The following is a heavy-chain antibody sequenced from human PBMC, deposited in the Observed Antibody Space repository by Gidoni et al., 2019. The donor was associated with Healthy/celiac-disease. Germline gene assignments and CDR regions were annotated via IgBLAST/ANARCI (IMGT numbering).Heavy chain of an antibody. J-gene: IGHJ5*02. D-gene: IGHD3-22*01. CDR2: IFSNDEK. Sequence: QVTLKESGPVLVKPTETLTLTCTVSGFSLSNARMGVSWIRQPPGKALEWLAHIFSNDEKSYSTSLKSRLTISKDTSKSQVVLTMTNMDPVDTATYYCARIPVAYYDSSGYQNWFDPWGQGTLVTVSS. CDR1: GFSLSNARMG. CDR3: ARIPVAYYDSSGYQNWFDP. V-gene: IGHV2-26*01.